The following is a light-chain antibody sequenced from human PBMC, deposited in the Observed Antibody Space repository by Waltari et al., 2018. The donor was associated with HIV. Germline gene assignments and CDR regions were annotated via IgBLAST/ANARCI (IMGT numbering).Light chain of an antibody. CDR2: END. J-gene: IGLJ2*01. Sequence: QSVLTQSPSVSAAPGQKVTISCYGSTSDIGKNHVSWYQQFPGRAPKLLIYENDNRPAVIPGRFSGSKFGTSATLDITGLQTGDEAVYFCATWDSSLRTVIYGGGTNLTVL. V-gene: IGLV1-51*02. CDR3: ATWDSSLRTVI. CDR1: TSDIGKNH.